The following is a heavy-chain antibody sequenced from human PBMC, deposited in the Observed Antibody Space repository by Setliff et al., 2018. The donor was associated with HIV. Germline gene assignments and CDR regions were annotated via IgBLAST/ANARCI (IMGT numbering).Heavy chain of an antibody. Sequence: GGSLRLSCAASGFTFSSYWMSWVRQAPGKGLEWVANINQDGSETYYVDSVKGRFTISRGNAKNSLYLQMNSLRAEDTAVYYCARDLLGATHYFQHWGQGTLVTVSS. V-gene: IGHV3-7*03. CDR3: ARDLLGATHYFQH. CDR1: GFTFSSYW. D-gene: IGHD1-26*01. J-gene: IGHJ1*01. CDR2: INQDGSET.